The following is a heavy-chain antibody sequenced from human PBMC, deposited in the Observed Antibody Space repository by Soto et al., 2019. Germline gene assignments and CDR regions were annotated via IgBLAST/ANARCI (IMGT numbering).Heavy chain of an antibody. J-gene: IGHJ4*02. CDR3: AVCPKNTIFGVDTTDY. D-gene: IGHD3-3*01. CDR1: GYTFTSYY. CDR2: INPSGGST. V-gene: IGHV1-46*01. Sequence: AAVKVSCKASGYTFTSYYMHWVRQAPGQGLEWMGIINPSGGSTSYAQKFQGRVTMTRDTSTSKVYMELSSLRSEDTAVYYCAVCPKNTIFGVDTTDYWGQGTLVTVSS.